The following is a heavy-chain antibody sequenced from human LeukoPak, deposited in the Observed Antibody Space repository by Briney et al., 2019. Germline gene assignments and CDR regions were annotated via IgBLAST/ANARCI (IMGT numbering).Heavy chain of an antibody. CDR1: GGTFSSYA. Sequence: SVKVSCKASGGTFSSYAISWMRQAPGQGLEWMGGIIPIFGTANYAQKFQGRVTITADKSTSTAYMELSSLRSEDTAVYYCAREKDGSGSYYGLDYWGQGTLVTVSS. J-gene: IGHJ4*02. V-gene: IGHV1-69*06. CDR3: AREKDGSGSYYGLDY. D-gene: IGHD3-10*01. CDR2: IIPIFGTA.